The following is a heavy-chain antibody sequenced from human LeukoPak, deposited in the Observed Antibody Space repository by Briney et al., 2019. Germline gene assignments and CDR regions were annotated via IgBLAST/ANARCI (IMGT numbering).Heavy chain of an antibody. CDR3: AKAPYCSSTSCYLGHFDY. CDR2: IRYDGSNK. Sequence: GGSLRLSCAASGFTFSSYGMHWVRQAPGKGLEWVAFIRYDGSNKYYADSVKGRFTISRDNSKNTLYLQMNSLRAEDTAVYYCAKAPYCSSTSCYLGHFDYWGQGTLVTVSS. J-gene: IGHJ4*02. V-gene: IGHV3-30*02. D-gene: IGHD2-2*01. CDR1: GFTFSSYG.